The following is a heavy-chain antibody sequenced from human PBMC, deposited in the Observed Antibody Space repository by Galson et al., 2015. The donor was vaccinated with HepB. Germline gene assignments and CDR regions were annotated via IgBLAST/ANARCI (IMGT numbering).Heavy chain of an antibody. CDR3: ARVLVRGVIAYYFDY. V-gene: IGHV4-31*03. Sequence: TLSLTCTVSGGSISSGGYYWSWIRQHPGKGLEWIGYIYYSGSTYYNPSLKSRVTISVDTSKNQFSLKLSSVTAADTAVYYCARVLVRGVIAYYFDYWGQGTLVTVSS. D-gene: IGHD3-10*01. CDR2: IYYSGST. J-gene: IGHJ4*02. CDR1: GGSISSGGYY.